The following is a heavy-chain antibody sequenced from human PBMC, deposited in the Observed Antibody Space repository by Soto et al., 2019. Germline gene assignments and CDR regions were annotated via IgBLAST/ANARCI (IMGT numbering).Heavy chain of an antibody. CDR3: ASPTSGVSSQFDY. V-gene: IGHV5-51*01. CDR2: IYPGYSDT. Sequence: GESLKISCKGSGYSFTSYWIGWVRQMPGKGLEWMGIIYPGYSDTRYSPSFQGQVTISADKSISTAYLQWSSLKASDTAMYYCASPTSGVSSQFDYWGQGTLVTVSS. CDR1: GYSFTSYW. D-gene: IGHD6-19*01. J-gene: IGHJ4*02.